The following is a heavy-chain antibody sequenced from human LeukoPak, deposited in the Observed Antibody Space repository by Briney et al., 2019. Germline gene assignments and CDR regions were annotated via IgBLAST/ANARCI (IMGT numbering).Heavy chain of an antibody. Sequence: ASVKDSCKTSGYTFIDYFIHWVRQAPGQGLEWMGRLNPNNGYTFYTEEFQGRVTMTSDTSISTAYMELTGLTSGDTALYYCARDLSSTSNWEFDYWGQGTLVTVSS. J-gene: IGHJ4*02. D-gene: IGHD7-27*01. CDR3: ARDLSSTSNWEFDY. V-gene: IGHV1-2*06. CDR2: LNPNNGYT. CDR1: GYTFIDYF.